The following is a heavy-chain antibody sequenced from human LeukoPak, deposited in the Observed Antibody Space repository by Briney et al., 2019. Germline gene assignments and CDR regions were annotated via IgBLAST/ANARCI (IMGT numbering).Heavy chain of an antibody. CDR1: VFTFISFG. CDR3: AKDLNYGELVDS. D-gene: IGHD4-17*01. Sequence: GGSLRLSCPASVFTFISFGRYWVRRAPAKGWEGWAFIRSDGNKKYYADSVKGRFTISRDNSRNTLYLQMNSLRTEDTAVYYCAKDLNYGELVDSWGKGTLVTVSS. J-gene: IGHJ4*02. V-gene: IGHV3-30*02. CDR2: IRSDGNKK.